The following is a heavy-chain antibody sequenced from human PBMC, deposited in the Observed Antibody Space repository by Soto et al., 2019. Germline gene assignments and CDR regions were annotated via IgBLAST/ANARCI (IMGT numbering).Heavy chain of an antibody. D-gene: IGHD2-2*01. J-gene: IGHJ6*02. CDR3: AREGCSSTSCYPTYYSYGMDV. CDR2: IYYSGST. Sequence: SETLSLTCTVSGGSISSYYWSWIRQPPGKGLEWIGYIYYSGSTNYNPSLKSRVTISVDTSKNQFSLKLSSVTAADTAVYYCAREGCSSTSCYPTYYSYGMDVWGQGTTVTVSS. CDR1: GGSISSYY. V-gene: IGHV4-59*01.